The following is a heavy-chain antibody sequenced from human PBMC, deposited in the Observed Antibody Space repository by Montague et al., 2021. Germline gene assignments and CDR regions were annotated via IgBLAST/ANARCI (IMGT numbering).Heavy chain of an antibody. Sequence: SETLSLTCAVSGGSISGYCWSWIRQPPGRGLEWIGDIYYSGSAHYNPSLESRVTLSLDTSKNQFSLKLNSVTAADTAVYYCARRRSGEGAFDVWGKGTTVTVSS. CDR2: IYYSGSA. D-gene: IGHD1-26*01. CDR3: ARRRSGEGAFDV. J-gene: IGHJ6*04. CDR1: GGSISGYC. V-gene: IGHV4-59*12.